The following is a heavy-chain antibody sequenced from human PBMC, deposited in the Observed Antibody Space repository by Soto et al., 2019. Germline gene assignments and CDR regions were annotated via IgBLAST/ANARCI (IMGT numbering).Heavy chain of an antibody. CDR3: ARDFAEVWFGEPMEWFDP. Sequence: GGSLRLSCAASECNFSSYGIHWVRQAPGKGLEGVAVIWYDGSNKYYADSVKGRFTISRDNSKNTLYLQMNSLRAEDTAVYYCARDFAEVWFGEPMEWFDPWGQGTLVTGSS. CDR1: ECNFSSYG. V-gene: IGHV3-33*01. J-gene: IGHJ5*02. D-gene: IGHD3-10*01. CDR2: IWYDGSNK.